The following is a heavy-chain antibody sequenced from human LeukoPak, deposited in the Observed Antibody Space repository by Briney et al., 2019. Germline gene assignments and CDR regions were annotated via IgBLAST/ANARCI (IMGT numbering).Heavy chain of an antibody. CDR3: AGAPDYYGSGSYYGIWFDP. J-gene: IGHJ5*02. CDR1: GYTFTSYG. CDR2: ISAYNGNT. Sequence: ASVKVSCKVSGYTFTSYGISWVRQAPGQGLEWMGWISAYNGNTNYAQKLQGRVTMTTDTSTSTAYMELRSLRSDDTAVYYCAGAPDYYGSGSYYGIWFDPWGQGTLVTVSS. V-gene: IGHV1-18*01. D-gene: IGHD3-10*01.